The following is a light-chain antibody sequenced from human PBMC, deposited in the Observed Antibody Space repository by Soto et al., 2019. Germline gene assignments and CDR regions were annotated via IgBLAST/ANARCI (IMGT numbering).Light chain of an antibody. V-gene: IGLV1-40*01. CDR1: SSNIGAGYD. Sequence: QSVLTQPPSVSGAPGQGVTISCAGTSSNIGAGYDVHWYQQVPGTAPKLMIYNNSNRPSGVPDRFSGSKSGTSASLAITGLQAEDEADYYCQSYDSSLSALVFGGGTKLTVL. CDR3: QSYDSSLSALV. CDR2: NNS. J-gene: IGLJ3*02.